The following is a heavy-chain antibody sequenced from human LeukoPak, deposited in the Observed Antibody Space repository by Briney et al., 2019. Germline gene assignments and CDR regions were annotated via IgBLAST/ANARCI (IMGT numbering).Heavy chain of an antibody. V-gene: IGHV3-49*03. CDR1: GFTFGDYA. J-gene: IGHJ5*02. CDR2: IRSKAYGGTT. CDR3: ARAGYPSGWFDP. D-gene: IGHD5-12*01. Sequence: GSLRLSCPASGFTFGDYAMSWFRQAPGKGLEWVGFIRSKAYGGTTENAASVKGRFTISRDNSKNTLYLQMNSLRAEDTAVYYCARAGYPSGWFDPWGQGTLVTVSS.